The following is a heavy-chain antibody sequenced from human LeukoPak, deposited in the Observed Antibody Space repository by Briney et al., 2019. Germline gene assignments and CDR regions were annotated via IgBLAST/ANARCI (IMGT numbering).Heavy chain of an antibody. Sequence: GGSLRLSCVASGFTFSGYGMSWVRQAPGKGLEWVSGISASGGSTYYADSVKGRFTISRDNSQNTLYVQMNSLRAEDTALYYCAKTRNYYYDGVDVWGQGTTVTVSS. CDR3: AKTRNYYYDGVDV. CDR1: GFTFSGYG. J-gene: IGHJ6*02. CDR2: ISASGGST. V-gene: IGHV3-23*01.